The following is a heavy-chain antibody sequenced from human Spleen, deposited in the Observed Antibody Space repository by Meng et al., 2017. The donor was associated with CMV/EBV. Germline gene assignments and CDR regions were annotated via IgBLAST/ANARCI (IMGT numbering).Heavy chain of an antibody. Sequence: GESLKISCAASGFIFSNYAMNWVRQAPGKGLEWVSIIYSGGTTSYYANSVKGRFTISRDRSRSTLYLQMNSLRAEDTAVYYCAKGQWSSGWTSFDYWGQGTLVTVSS. CDR3: AKGQWSSGWTSFDY. CDR1: GFIFSNYA. D-gene: IGHD6-19*01. CDR2: IYSGGTTS. V-gene: IGHV3-23*03. J-gene: IGHJ4*02.